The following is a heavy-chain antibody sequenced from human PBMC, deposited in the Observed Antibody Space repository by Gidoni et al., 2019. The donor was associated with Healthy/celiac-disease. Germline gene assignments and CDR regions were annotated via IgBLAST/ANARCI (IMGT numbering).Heavy chain of an antibody. CDR1: GYTFTSYY. Sequence: QVQLVQSGAEVKKPGASVKVSCKASGYTFTSYYMHWVRQAPGQGLEWMGIINPSGGSTSYAQKFQGRVTMTRDTSTSTVYMELSSLRSEDTAVYYCARALGYCSGGSCYSKSRRYYDSSGYHFDYWGQGTLVTVSS. V-gene: IGHV1-46*01. J-gene: IGHJ4*02. D-gene: IGHD2-15*01. CDR3: ARALGYCSGGSCYSKSRRYYDSSGYHFDY. CDR2: INPSGGST.